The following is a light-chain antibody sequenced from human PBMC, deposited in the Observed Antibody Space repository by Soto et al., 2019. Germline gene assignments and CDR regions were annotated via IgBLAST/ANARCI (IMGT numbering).Light chain of an antibody. CDR1: QSVSGNH. Sequence: IVLTQSPGTLSLSPGERATLSCRASQSVSGNHLAWYHQQPGQALRLPIHGASSRATGIPDRFSGSGSGTDFTLTISRLEPGDFAVYYCQQHSNWPPITFGQGTRLEIK. CDR2: GAS. J-gene: IGKJ5*01. V-gene: IGKV3D-20*02. CDR3: QQHSNWPPIT.